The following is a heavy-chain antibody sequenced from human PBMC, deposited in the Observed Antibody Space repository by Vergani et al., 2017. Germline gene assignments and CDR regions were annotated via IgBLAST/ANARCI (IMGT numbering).Heavy chain of an antibody. D-gene: IGHD3-10*01. Sequence: QVQLQESGPGLVKPSETLTLTCDVSDSSIMTNPYWGWFRQSPGKGLEWIGCIHHSGDTHYNTSLKSRVSSSIVSSSKFSLSLTSVTAADTAIYCCGRQRGSGGFFPSSYFYGMDGWGDGTTVADSS. CDR2: IHHSGDT. J-gene: IGHJ6*04. CDR3: GRQRGSGGFFPSSYFYGMDG. CDR1: DSSIMTNPY. V-gene: IGHV4-38-2*01.